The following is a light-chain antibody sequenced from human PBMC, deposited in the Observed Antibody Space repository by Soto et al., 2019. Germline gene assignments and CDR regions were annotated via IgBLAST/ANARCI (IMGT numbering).Light chain of an antibody. J-gene: IGKJ1*01. CDR2: WAS. Sequence: DIVMTQSPDSLAVSLGERATIDCKSSQTVLYISNNKNYLAWYQQKPGQPPKFLIYWASTRESGVPDRFSGSGSATDFTLTISSLQEEDVAVYYCQQFFTTPWTFGRGTKVEIK. CDR3: QQFFTTPWT. CDR1: QTVLYISNNKNY. V-gene: IGKV4-1*01.